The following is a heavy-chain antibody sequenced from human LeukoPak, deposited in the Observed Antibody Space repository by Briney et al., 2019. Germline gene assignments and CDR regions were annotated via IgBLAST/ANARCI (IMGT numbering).Heavy chain of an antibody. CDR2: ISCDGSNK. D-gene: IGHD3-10*01. CDR3: VKDWGVLPDYTADGFDI. J-gene: IGHJ3*02. CDR1: GFTFSSYA. Sequence: GSLRLSCAASGFTFSSYAMHWVRQALGKGLEWVAVISCDGSNKYYADSVKGRFTISRDNSKNTLYLQMNSLRLEDTAVYYCVKDWGVLPDYTADGFDIWGPGTMVTVSS. V-gene: IGHV3-30-3*01.